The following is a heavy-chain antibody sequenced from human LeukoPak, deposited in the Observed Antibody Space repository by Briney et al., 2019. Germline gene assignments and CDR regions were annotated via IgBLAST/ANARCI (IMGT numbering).Heavy chain of an antibody. V-gene: IGHV4-59*01. D-gene: IGHD6-13*01. J-gene: IGHJ3*02. CDR2: IYYSGST. CDR1: GASISTYY. Sequence: SETLSLTCTVSGASISTYYWTWIRQPPGKGLEWIGYIYYSGSTNYNPSLKSRVTISVDTSKNHFSLKLSSVTAADTAVYYCARGIAAAGHAFDIWGQGPMVTVSS. CDR3: ARGIAAAGHAFDI.